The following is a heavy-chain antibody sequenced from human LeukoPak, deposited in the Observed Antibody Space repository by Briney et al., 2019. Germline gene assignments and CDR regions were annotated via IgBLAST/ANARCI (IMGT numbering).Heavy chain of an antibody. CDR1: GFTFSSYS. D-gene: IGHD6-19*01. J-gene: IGHJ4*02. CDR2: ISSSSSYI. Sequence: PGGSLRLSCAASGFTFSSYSMNWVRQAAWKGLECVSSISSSSSYIYYADSVKGRFTISRDNAKNSLYLQMNSLRAEDTAVYYCARDRVGAVAGTNLDYWGQGTLVTVSS. V-gene: IGHV3-21*01. CDR3: ARDRVGAVAGTNLDY.